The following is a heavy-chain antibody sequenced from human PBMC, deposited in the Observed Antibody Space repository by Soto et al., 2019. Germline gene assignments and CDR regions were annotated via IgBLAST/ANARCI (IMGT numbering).Heavy chain of an antibody. V-gene: IGHV4-4*02. D-gene: IGHD6-13*01. CDR1: SGSVNSSNW. J-gene: IGHJ5*02. CDR3: ARDPAAAGTFDP. Sequence: SETLSLTCAVSSGSVNSSNWWSWVRQPPGKGLEWIGEIYHGGSANYNPSLRSRVTMSVDKSKNQVFLQLSSVTAADTAVYYCARDPAAAGTFDPWGQGTLVTVSS. CDR2: IYHGGSA.